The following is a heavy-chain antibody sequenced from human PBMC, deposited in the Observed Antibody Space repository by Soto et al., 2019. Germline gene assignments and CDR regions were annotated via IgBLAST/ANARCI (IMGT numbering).Heavy chain of an antibody. Sequence: GGSLRLSCAASGFTFSSYGMHWVRQAPGKGLEWVAVISYDGSNKYYADSVKGRFTISRDNSKNTLYLQMNSLRAEDTAVYYCAKQGPGTLSGGGWFFDYWGQGTLVTVSS. CDR1: GFTFSSYG. CDR2: ISYDGSNK. V-gene: IGHV3-30*18. CDR3: AKQGPGTLSGGGWFFDY. D-gene: IGHD6-19*01. J-gene: IGHJ4*02.